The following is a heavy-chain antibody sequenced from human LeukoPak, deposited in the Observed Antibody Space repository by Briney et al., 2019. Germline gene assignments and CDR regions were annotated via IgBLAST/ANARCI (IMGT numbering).Heavy chain of an antibody. CDR2: ISYDGSNK. V-gene: IGHV3-30-3*01. CDR1: GFTFSSYA. J-gene: IGHJ5*02. CDR3: ARGGARLVLYRGFDP. D-gene: IGHD3-9*01. Sequence: GRSLRLSCAASGFTFSSYAMHWVRQAPGKGLEGVAVISYDGSNKYYADSVKGRFTISRDNSKNTLYLQMNSLRAEDTAVYYCARGGARLVLYRGFDPWGQGALVTVSS.